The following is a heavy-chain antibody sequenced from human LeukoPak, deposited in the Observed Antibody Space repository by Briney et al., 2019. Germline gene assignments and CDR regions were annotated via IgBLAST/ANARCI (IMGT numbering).Heavy chain of an antibody. CDR1: GYTFTSYA. CDR3: ARDSNYYDSSGYYSHAFDI. Sequence: ASVKVSCKASGYTFTSYAMHWVRQAPGQRLEWMGWINAGNGNTKYSQEFQGRVTITRDTSASTAYMELSSLRSEDMAVYYCARDSNYYDSSGYYSHAFDIWGQGTMITVSS. J-gene: IGHJ3*02. CDR2: INAGNGNT. V-gene: IGHV1-3*03. D-gene: IGHD3-22*01.